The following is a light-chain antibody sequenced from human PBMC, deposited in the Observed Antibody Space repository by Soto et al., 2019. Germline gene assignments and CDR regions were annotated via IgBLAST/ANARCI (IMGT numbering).Light chain of an antibody. CDR1: SSDIGGYTY. CDR2: DVS. CDR3: SSYTTTRTLV. J-gene: IGLJ2*01. V-gene: IGLV2-14*03. Sequence: QSALTQPASVSGSPGQSITISCTGTSSDIGGYTYVSWYQQHPGKAPKLMIFDVSDRPSGVSNRFSGSKSGNTASLTISGLQDEDEADYYCSSYTTTRTLVFGGGTQLTVL.